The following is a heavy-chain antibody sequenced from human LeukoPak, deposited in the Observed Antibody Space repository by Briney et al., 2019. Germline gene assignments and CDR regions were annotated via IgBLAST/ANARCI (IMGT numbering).Heavy chain of an antibody. V-gene: IGHV3-21*01. D-gene: IGHD6-13*01. Sequence: GGSLRLSCAASGFTFSSYSMNWVRQAPGKGLGWVSSISSSSSYIYYADSVKGRFTISRDNAKNSLYLQMNSLRAEDTAVYYCAGYHAAASDAFDIWGQGTMVTVSS. J-gene: IGHJ3*02. CDR1: GFTFSSYS. CDR2: ISSSSSYI. CDR3: AGYHAAASDAFDI.